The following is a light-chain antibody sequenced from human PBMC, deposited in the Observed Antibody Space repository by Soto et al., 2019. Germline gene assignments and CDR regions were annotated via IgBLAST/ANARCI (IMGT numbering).Light chain of an antibody. CDR3: QNFGLSRRT. Sequence: EIVLTQSPGTLSLSPGERATLSCRASQSVSSSYLAWYQQKPGQAPRLLIYGASSRATGIPDRFSGSGSGTDFTLTISRLEPEDFAVYFSQNFGLSRRTFVQGTRV. J-gene: IGKJ1*01. CDR2: GAS. V-gene: IGKV3-20*01. CDR1: QSVSSSY.